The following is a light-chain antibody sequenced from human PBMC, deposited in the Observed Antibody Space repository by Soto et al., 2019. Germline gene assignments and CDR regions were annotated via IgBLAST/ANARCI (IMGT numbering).Light chain of an antibody. V-gene: IGKV3-11*01. J-gene: IGKJ4*01. CDR1: QTVSANY. Sequence: ELVLTQSPGTLSLSPGERATLSCRASQTVSANYLAWYQQKAGQAPRLLVYDASNRATGIPTRFSGSGSGTDFTLTISNLEPEDFAVYYCQQHISWPLTFGGGTKVDIK. CDR2: DAS. CDR3: QQHISWPLT.